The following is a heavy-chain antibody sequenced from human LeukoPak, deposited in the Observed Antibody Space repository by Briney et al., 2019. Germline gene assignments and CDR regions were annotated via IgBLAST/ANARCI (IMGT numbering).Heavy chain of an antibody. CDR1: GGSFSGYY. CDR3: ARAMIVVIITTPGYFDL. V-gene: IGHV4-34*01. CDR2: INHSGST. Sequence: PSETLSLTCAVYGGSFSGYYWSWIRQPPGKGLEWIGEINHSGSTNYNPSLKSRVTISIDTSKNQFSLKLSSVTAADTAVYYCARAMIVVIITTPGYFDLWVRGTLVTVSS. J-gene: IGHJ2*01. D-gene: IGHD3-22*01.